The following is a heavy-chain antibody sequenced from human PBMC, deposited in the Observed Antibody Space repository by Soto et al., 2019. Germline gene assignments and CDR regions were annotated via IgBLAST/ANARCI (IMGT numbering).Heavy chain of an antibody. CDR3: AKDQNVLRFLEWLTALDY. V-gene: IGHV3-30*18. D-gene: IGHD3-3*01. CDR1: GFTFSSHG. CDR2: ISSDERNK. J-gene: IGHJ4*02. Sequence: QVQLVESGGGVVQPGRSLRLSCAASGFTFSSHGMHWVRQAPGKGLEWVAVISSDERNKYYGDSVKDRFTISRDNSKNTLYLHMNSLRIEDTAVYYCAKDQNVLRFLEWLTALDYWGQGTLVTVSS.